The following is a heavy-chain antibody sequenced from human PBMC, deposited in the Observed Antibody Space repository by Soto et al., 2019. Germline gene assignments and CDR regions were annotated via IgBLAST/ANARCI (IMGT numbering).Heavy chain of an antibody. CDR1: GGTFSSYA. Sequence: GASVKVSCKASGGTFSSYAISWVRQAPGQGLEWMGGIIPIFGTANYAQKFQGRVTITADESTSTAYMELSSLRSEDTAVYHCARGFDYPYYGMDVWGQGTTVTVSS. J-gene: IGHJ6*02. V-gene: IGHV1-69*13. CDR3: ARGFDYPYYGMDV. CDR2: IIPIFGTA. D-gene: IGHD3-9*01.